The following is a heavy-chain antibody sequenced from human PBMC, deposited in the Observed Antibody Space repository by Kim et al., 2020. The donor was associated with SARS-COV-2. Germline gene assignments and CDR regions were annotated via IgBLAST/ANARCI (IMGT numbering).Heavy chain of an antibody. V-gene: IGHV3-53*01. CDR3: ARDKKTGHDYGDSFRGFDI. CDR2: IYSGGST. J-gene: IGHJ3*02. Sequence: GGSLRLSCAASGFTVSSNYMSWVRQAPGKGLEWVSVIYSGGSTYYADSVKGRFTISRDNSKNTLYLQMNSLRAEDTAVYYCARDKKTGHDYGDSFRGFDIWGQGTMVTVSS. D-gene: IGHD4-17*01. CDR1: GFTVSSNY.